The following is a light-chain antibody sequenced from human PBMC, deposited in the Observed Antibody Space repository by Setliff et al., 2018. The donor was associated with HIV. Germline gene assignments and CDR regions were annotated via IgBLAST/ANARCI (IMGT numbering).Light chain of an antibody. CDR1: SSDIGGYYY. CDR3: CSYTSGSTLV. V-gene: IGLV2-14*03. Sequence: QSVLTQPASVSGSPGQSITTSCSGTSSDIGGYYYVSWYQQYPGRAPKLILYEVSNRPSGISNRFSGSKSGNTASLTISGLRAEDDADYYCCSYTSGSTLVFGGGTKVTVL. J-gene: IGLJ2*01. CDR2: EVS.